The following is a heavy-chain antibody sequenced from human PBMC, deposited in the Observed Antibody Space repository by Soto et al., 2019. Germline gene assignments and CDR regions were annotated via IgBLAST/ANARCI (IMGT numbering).Heavy chain of an antibody. Sequence: PGGSLRLSCAAAGFSVSSSHLNWVRQAPGKGLEWISVIYSGGATYYAVSVNGRFNMSRDKSKNTVYLQMNSLRAEDTAIYYCATLGPYHSGSYMFRYNWFSPWGQGT. V-gene: IGHV3-53*01. CDR3: ATLGPYHSGSYMFRYNWFSP. CDR1: GFSVSSSH. J-gene: IGHJ5*02. D-gene: IGHD3-10*01. CDR2: IYSGGAT.